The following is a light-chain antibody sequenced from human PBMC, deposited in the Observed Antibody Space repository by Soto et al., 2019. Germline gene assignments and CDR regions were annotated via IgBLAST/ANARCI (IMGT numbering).Light chain of an antibody. Sequence: DLVMTQSPLSLPVTPGESASISCRSSQSLLHSDGYTYFFWYLQKPGQSPQLLIYLASNRASGVXDXXSCSGAGTDFTLKISRVEAEDVGGYYCVQAGEDPYTFGQGNKLEIK. CDR2: LAS. J-gene: IGKJ2*01. CDR3: VQAGEDPYT. V-gene: IGKV2-28*01. CDR1: QSLLHSDGYTY.